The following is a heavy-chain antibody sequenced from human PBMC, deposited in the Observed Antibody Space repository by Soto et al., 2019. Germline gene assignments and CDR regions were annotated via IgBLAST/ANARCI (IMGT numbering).Heavy chain of an antibody. CDR1: GYSFTSYW. CDR3: ARGNSPLTSGWDSYYYYGMDV. Sequence: TGESLKISCKGSGYSFTSYWISWVRQMPGKGLEWMGRIDPSDSYTNYSPSFQGHVTISADKSISTAYLQWSSLKASDTAMYYCARGNSPLTSGWDSYYYYGMDVWGQGTTVTVSS. CDR2: IDPSDSYT. J-gene: IGHJ6*02. V-gene: IGHV5-10-1*01. D-gene: IGHD6-19*01.